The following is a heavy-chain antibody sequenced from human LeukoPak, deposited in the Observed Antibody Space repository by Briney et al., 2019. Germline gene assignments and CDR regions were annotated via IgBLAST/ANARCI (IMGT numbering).Heavy chain of an antibody. J-gene: IGHJ4*02. CDR2: IYYGGT. Sequence: SETLSLTCTVSGGSISSGYYYWSWIRQPPGKGLEYLGYIYYGGTYSNPSLKSRVTISVDTSKNQFSLKLSSVTAADTAVYYCARAPSFGVVRGGFDYWGQGTLVTVSS. D-gene: IGHD3-3*01. CDR1: GGSISSGYYY. V-gene: IGHV4-30-4*01. CDR3: ARAPSFGVVRGGFDY.